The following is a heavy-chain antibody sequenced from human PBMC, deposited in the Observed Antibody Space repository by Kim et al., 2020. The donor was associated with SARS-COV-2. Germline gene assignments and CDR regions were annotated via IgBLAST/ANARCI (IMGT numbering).Heavy chain of an antibody. CDR2: IKQDGNQK. D-gene: IGHD6-13*01. CDR3: ARDGVLYSRGKDAFDI. Sequence: GGSLRLSCAASGFTFSSYWMTWVRQAPGKGLEWVANIKQDGNQKYYADSVKGRFTISRDNAKNSLYLQMNSLRAEDTAAYYCARDGVLYSRGKDAFDIWG. J-gene: IGHJ3*02. V-gene: IGHV3-7*01. CDR1: GFTFSSYW.